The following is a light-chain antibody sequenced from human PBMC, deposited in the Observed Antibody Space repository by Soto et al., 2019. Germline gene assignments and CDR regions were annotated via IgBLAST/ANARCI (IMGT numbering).Light chain of an antibody. Sequence: DIQITQSPSTLSASVSYGVTITCRASQSISSWLAWYQQKPGKAPKLLIYKASSLESGVPSRFSGSGSGTEFTLTISSLQPDDFATYYCQHYNSYSEAFGQGTKVDI. V-gene: IGKV1-5*03. CDR3: QHYNSYSEA. J-gene: IGKJ1*01. CDR2: KAS. CDR1: QSISSW.